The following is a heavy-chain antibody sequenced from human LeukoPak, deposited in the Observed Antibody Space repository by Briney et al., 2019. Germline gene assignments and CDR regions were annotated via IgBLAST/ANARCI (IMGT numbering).Heavy chain of an antibody. CDR2: INPNSGGT. Sequence: ASVKVSCKASGYTFTGYYMHWVRQAPGQGLEWMGWINPNSGGTNYAQKFQGRATMTRDTSISTAYMELSRLRSDDTAVYYCARAWANSSSWDPFDPWGQGTLVTVSS. CDR1: GYTFTGYY. CDR3: ARAWANSSSWDPFDP. D-gene: IGHD6-13*01. V-gene: IGHV1-2*02. J-gene: IGHJ5*02.